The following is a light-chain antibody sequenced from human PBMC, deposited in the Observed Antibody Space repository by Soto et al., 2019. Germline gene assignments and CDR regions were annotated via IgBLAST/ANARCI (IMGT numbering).Light chain of an antibody. J-gene: IGKJ2*01. CDR3: QQSYRTPYT. CDR2: DAS. V-gene: IGKV1-39*01. Sequence: DIQMTQSPSSLSASVGDRVTITCRASQGISTYLVWYQQRQGRAPKLLIYDASSLVSGVPSRFSGSGSGTDFTLTIRSLQPEDFATYYCQQSYRTPYTFGQGTKLETK. CDR1: QGISTY.